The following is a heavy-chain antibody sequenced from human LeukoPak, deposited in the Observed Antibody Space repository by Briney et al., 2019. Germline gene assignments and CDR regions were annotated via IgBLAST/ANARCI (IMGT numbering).Heavy chain of an antibody. CDR1: GFTFDDYA. V-gene: IGHV3-9*01. J-gene: IGHJ6*03. Sequence: PGGSLRLSCAASGFTFDDYAMHWVRQAPGKGLEWVSGISWNSGSIGYADSVKGRFTISRDNAKNSLYLQMNSLRVEDTALYYCARDHRVGATRAGPHYYMDVWGKGTTVTVSS. D-gene: IGHD1-26*01. CDR2: ISWNSGSI. CDR3: ARDHRVGATRAGPHYYMDV.